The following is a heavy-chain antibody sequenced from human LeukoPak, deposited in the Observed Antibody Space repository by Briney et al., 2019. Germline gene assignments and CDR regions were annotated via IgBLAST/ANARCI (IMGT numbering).Heavy chain of an antibody. D-gene: IGHD3-10*01. J-gene: IGHJ3*02. Sequence: GGSLRLSCAASGFTFSSYSMNWVRQAPGKGLEWGSGVSGSGGSTYYADSMKGRFTISRDNSKNTLYLQMNSLRAEDTAVYYCARGRFGELSVATFDIWGQGTMVTVSS. V-gene: IGHV3-23*01. CDR1: GFTFSSYS. CDR3: ARGRFGELSVATFDI. CDR2: VSGSGGST.